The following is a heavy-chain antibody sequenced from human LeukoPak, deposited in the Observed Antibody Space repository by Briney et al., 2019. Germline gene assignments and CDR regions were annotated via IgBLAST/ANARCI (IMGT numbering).Heavy chain of an antibody. Sequence: SQTLSLTCTVSGGSISSGDYYWSWIRPSPGKGLEWIGYIYYSGSTYYNPSLKSRIIISADTSRNQFSLNLSSVTAADTAVYYCARSLGRGYYYYMDVWGKGTTVTVSS. D-gene: IGHD7-27*01. J-gene: IGHJ6*03. CDR3: ARSLGRGYYYYMDV. CDR1: GGSISSGDYY. CDR2: IYYSGST. V-gene: IGHV4-30-4*08.